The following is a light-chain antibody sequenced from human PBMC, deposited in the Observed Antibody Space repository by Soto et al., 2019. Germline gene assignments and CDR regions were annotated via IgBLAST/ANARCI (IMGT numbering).Light chain of an antibody. V-gene: IGLV2-14*01. CDR1: SSDVGGYNY. CDR2: EVS. CDR3: SSYTPSSTVV. Sequence: QSALTQPASVSGSPGQSITISCIGTSSDVGGYNYVSWYQQHPGKAPKLIIYEVSNRPSGVSNRFSGSKSGTTASLTISGLQAEDEADYYCSSYTPSSTVVFGGGTKVTVL. J-gene: IGLJ2*01.